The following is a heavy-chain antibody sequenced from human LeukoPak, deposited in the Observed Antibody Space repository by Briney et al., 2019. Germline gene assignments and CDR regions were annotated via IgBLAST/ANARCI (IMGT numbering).Heavy chain of an antibody. Sequence: GGSLRLSCEVSGFHFATYWMTWVRQAPGKGLEWVANIKQDGSDKNYVDSVKGRFTISRDNAKKLLYLQMNSLRAEDTAVYYCARDLPDVLTGYSDLAFDIWGQGSMVTVSS. CDR3: ARDLPDVLTGYSDLAFDI. J-gene: IGHJ3*02. CDR2: IKQDGSDK. V-gene: IGHV3-7*03. CDR1: GFHFATYW. D-gene: IGHD3-9*01.